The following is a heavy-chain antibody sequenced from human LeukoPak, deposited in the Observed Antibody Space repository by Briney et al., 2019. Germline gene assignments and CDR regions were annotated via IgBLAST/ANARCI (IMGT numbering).Heavy chain of an antibody. Sequence: SQTLSLTCAISGDSISSNSATWNWIRQSPSRGLEWPGRTYYRSKWYNEYAVSVKSRMTINADTSKNQFSLQMNSVTPEDTAVYYCARRKDGGNYFDYWGQGTLVTVSS. V-gene: IGHV6-1*01. CDR1: GDSISSNSAT. CDR2: TYYRSKWYN. CDR3: ARRKDGGNYFDY. D-gene: IGHD4-23*01. J-gene: IGHJ4*02.